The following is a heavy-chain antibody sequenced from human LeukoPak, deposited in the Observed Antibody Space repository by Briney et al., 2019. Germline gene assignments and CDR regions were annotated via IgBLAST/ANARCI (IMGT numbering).Heavy chain of an antibody. V-gene: IGHV4-30-2*01. CDR3: ASSSWYDAFDI. D-gene: IGHD6-13*01. J-gene: IGHJ3*02. Sequence: SQILSFTCAVSGGSISCGGYSGSWIRQPPGKGLEWIGYSDHSGSTYYNPSLNSRVPISVDRSKNQFSLKLRSVTAADTAVYYCASSSWYDAFDIWGQGTMVTVSS. CDR1: GGSISCGGYS. CDR2: SDHSGST.